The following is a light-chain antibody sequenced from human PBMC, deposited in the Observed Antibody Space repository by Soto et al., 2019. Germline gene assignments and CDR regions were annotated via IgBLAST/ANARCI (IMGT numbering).Light chain of an antibody. Sequence: QSVLTQPPSASGSPGQSVTISCTGTSSDVGGYNYVSWYQQHPGKAPKLMIYEVSKRPSGVPDRFSGSKSGNTASLTVSGLQAEDEADYYCNSHAGTYVVFGGGTKLTVL. V-gene: IGLV2-8*01. CDR3: NSHAGTYVV. J-gene: IGLJ2*01. CDR1: SSDVGGYNY. CDR2: EVS.